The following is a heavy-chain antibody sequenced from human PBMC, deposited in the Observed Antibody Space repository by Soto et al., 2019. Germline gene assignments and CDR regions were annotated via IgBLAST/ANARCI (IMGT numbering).Heavy chain of an antibody. Sequence: SETLSLTCAVSSGSISSSNWWSWVRQPPGKGLEWIGEIYHSGSTNYNPSLKSRVTISVDKSKNQLALKQSSVTAADTAVYYCARYPAEQLVGFDYWGQGTLVTVSS. V-gene: IGHV4-4*02. D-gene: IGHD6-6*01. CDR1: SGSISSSNW. J-gene: IGHJ4*02. CDR2: IYHSGST. CDR3: ARYPAEQLVGFDY.